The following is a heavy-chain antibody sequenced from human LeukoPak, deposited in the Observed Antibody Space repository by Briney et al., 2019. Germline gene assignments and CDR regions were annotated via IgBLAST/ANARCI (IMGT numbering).Heavy chain of an antibody. V-gene: IGHV1-69*05. J-gene: IGHJ4*02. CDR3: ANTYYDYVWGSYRLDY. Sequence: ASVKVSCKASGGTFSSYAISWVRQAPGQGLEWMGRIIPIFGTANYAQKFQGRVTITTDESTSTAYMELSGLRSEDTAVYYCANTYYDYVWGSYRLDYWGQGTLVTVSS. CDR2: IIPIFGTA. D-gene: IGHD3-16*02. CDR1: GGTFSSYA.